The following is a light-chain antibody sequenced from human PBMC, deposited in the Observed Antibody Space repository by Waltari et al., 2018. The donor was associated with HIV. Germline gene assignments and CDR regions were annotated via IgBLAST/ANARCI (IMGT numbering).Light chain of an antibody. V-gene: IGKV3-15*01. CDR1: QIVSSN. J-gene: IGKJ2*01. Sequence: EIVMTQSSATLSVSLGERATISCRPSQIVSSNLAWYKPKPGQAPRLLIYGATARATGIPAIFSRSVSEAYFTLTISNLQSEDFALYFCHQSYNWYTFDQGTQLEIK. CDR3: HQSYNWYT. CDR2: GAT.